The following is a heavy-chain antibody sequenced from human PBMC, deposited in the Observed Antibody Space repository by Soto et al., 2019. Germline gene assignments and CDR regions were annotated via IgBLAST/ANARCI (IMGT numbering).Heavy chain of an antibody. CDR2: IQPSGGNT. CDR3: TSDPPNEENDAFYI. J-gene: IGHJ3*02. CDR1: GYSSTTYF. Sequence: ASVKVSCKASGYSSTTYFIHWVRQATGQGIERMGVIQPSGGNTNYAQKFQGRVTMTKDTSTNTVYMELSSLRSYDTFVFFCTSDPPNEENDAFYIWGQGTMVTVSS. D-gene: IGHD1-1*01. V-gene: IGHV1-46*03.